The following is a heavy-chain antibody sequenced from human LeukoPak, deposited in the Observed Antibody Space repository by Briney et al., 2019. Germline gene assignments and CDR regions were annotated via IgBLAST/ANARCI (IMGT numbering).Heavy chain of an antibody. CDR1: GGSISSSSYY. CDR2: IYYSGST. J-gene: IGHJ4*02. CDR3: ARTHEDIVAAPFDY. D-gene: IGHD5-12*01. V-gene: IGHV4-39*01. Sequence: SETLSLTCTVSGGSISSSSYYWGWIRQPPGKGLEWIGSIYYSGSTYYNPSLKSRVTISVDTSKNQFSLKLSSVTAADTAVYYCARTHEDIVAAPFDYWGQGTLVTVSS.